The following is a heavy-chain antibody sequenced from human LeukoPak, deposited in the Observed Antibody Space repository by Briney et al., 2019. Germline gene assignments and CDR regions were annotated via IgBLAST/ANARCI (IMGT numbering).Heavy chain of an antibody. Sequence: QTGGSLRLSCAASGFTFSSYAMSWVRQAPGKGLEWVSAISGSGGSTYYADSVKGRFTISRDDSKNTLYLQMNSLRAEDTAVYYCAREYSSGWYYFDYWGQGTLVTVSS. CDR1: GFTFSSYA. J-gene: IGHJ4*02. CDR2: ISGSGGST. V-gene: IGHV3-23*01. D-gene: IGHD6-19*01. CDR3: AREYSSGWYYFDY.